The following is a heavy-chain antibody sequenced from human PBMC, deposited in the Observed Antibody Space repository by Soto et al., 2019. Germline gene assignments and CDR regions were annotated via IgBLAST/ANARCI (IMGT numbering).Heavy chain of an antibody. Sequence: QVQLQESGPGLVKPSETLSLTCTVSGGSISSYYWSWIRQPPGKGLEWIGYIYYSGSTNYNPSLKSRVTISVDTSKNQFSLKLSSVTAADTAVYYCGRGRPAATDAFDIWGQGTMVTVSS. D-gene: IGHD2-2*01. CDR2: IYYSGST. CDR3: GRGRPAATDAFDI. V-gene: IGHV4-59*08. CDR1: GGSISSYY. J-gene: IGHJ3*02.